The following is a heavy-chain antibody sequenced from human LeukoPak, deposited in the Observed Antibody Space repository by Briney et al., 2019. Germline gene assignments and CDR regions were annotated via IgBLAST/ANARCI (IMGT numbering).Heavy chain of an antibody. CDR2: IWYDGSNK. D-gene: IGHD1-7*01. V-gene: IGHV3-33*06. Sequence: PGGSLRLSCAVFGFTFSSYAMHWVRQAPGKGLGWVAVIWYDGSNKYYADSVKGRFTISRDNSKNTLYLQMNSLRAEDTAVYYCAKAGTTSLDYWGQGTLVTVSS. J-gene: IGHJ4*02. CDR3: AKAGTTSLDY. CDR1: GFTFSSYA.